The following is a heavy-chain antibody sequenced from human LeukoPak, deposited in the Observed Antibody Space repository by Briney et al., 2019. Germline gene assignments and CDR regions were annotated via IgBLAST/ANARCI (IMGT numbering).Heavy chain of an antibody. D-gene: IGHD2-2*01. CDR1: GVSISNAGYL. V-gene: IGHV4-30-2*01. Sequence: SETLSPTCTVSGVSISNAGYLWSWIRHPPGKGLEYIGYIYDSEGTYYNPSLKSRVTVSVDRPKNQFSLKVYSVSAADTAVYYCASGIAYYQPSKNAFDFWGQGTMVIVSS. CDR3: ASGIAYYQPSKNAFDF. CDR2: IYDSEGT. J-gene: IGHJ3*01.